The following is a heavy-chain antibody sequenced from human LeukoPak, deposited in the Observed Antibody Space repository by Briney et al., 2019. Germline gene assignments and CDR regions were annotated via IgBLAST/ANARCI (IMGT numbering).Heavy chain of an antibody. CDR3: AKVSQVRYYLDY. V-gene: IGHV3-53*05. CDR1: GFTVSSNY. CDR2: IYSGGST. Sequence: PGGSLRLSCAASGFTVSSNYMSWVRQAPGKGLEWVSVIYSGGSTYYADSVKGRFTISRDNSKNTLYLQMNSLRAEDTAVYYCAKVSQVRYYLDYWGQGTLVTVSS. J-gene: IGHJ4*02.